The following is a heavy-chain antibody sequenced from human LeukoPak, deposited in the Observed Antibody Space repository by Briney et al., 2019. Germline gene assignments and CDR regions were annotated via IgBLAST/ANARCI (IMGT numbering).Heavy chain of an antibody. CDR3: ARGLFMDV. Sequence: KASETLSLTCTVSGGSISNYSWSWIRQPPGKGLEWIGYIYHSGNTYYNPSLKSRVTISVDRSKNQFSLKLSSVTAADTAVYYCARGLFMDVWGQGTTVTVSS. CDR2: IYHSGNT. CDR1: GGSISNYS. J-gene: IGHJ6*02. V-gene: IGHV4-30-2*01.